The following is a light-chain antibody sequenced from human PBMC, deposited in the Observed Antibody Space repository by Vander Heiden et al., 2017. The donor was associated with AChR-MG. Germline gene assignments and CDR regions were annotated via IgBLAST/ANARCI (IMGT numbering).Light chain of an antibody. Sequence: EIVLTQSPDFQSVTTKEKVTITCRASQSIGISLHWYQQKPDQSPKLLIKNASQSFPGVPWRFSGSGSGTDFTLTINSLEAEDAATYYCHQSSSLPGTFGQGTKVEIK. CDR3: HQSSSLPGT. V-gene: IGKV6-21*01. J-gene: IGKJ1*01. CDR1: QSIGIS. CDR2: NAS.